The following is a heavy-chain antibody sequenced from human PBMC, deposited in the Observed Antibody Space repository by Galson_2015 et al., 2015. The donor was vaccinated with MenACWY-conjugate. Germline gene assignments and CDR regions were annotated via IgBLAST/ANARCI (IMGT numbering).Heavy chain of an antibody. V-gene: IGHV3-74*01. CDR2: ITPGGSSK. CDR1: GFIFNSYW. D-gene: IGHD2-21*01. J-gene: IGHJ5*02. Sequence: SLRLSCAASGFIFNSYWMHWVRQAPGKGLVWVSRITPGGSSKTYADSVKDRFTISRDNAKNTLYLQMNSLRPEDTAVFYCAKTPVYSFNFDPWGQGTLVTVSA. CDR3: AKTPVYSFNFDP.